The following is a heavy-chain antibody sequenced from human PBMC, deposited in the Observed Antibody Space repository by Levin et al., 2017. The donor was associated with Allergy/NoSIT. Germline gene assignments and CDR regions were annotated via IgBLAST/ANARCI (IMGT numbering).Heavy chain of an antibody. CDR3: ARVPSDCMGWCMLRYYYYYYGMDV. Sequence: VASVKVSCKASGYTFTSYDINWVRQATGQGLEWMGWMNPNSGNTGYAQKFQGRVTMTRNTSISTAYMELSSLRSEDTAVYYCARVPSDCMGWCMLRYYYYYYGMDVWGQGTTVTVSS. J-gene: IGHJ6*02. D-gene: IGHD2-8*02. CDR2: MNPNSGNT. CDR1: GYTFTSYD. V-gene: IGHV1-8*01.